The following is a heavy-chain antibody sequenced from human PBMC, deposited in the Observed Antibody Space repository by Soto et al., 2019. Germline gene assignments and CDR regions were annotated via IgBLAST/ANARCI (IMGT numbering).Heavy chain of an antibody. CDR2: IMPVFPTP. CDR3: ARAKDRLQLGGNYYYFLDV. V-gene: IGHV1-69*12. D-gene: IGHD5-12*01. J-gene: IGHJ6*02. Sequence: QVQLEQSGAELKKPGSSVKVSCKASGCTFSTSAISWVRQAPGQGLEWMGGIMPVFPTPDYAQKFQGRVTITADESTTTAYLELSCLRSDDTAVYYWARAKDRLQLGGNYYYFLDVWGQGTTVTVSS. CDR1: GCTFSTSA.